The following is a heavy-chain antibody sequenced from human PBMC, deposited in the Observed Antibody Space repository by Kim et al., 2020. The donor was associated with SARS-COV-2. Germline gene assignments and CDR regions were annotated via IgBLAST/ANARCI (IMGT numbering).Heavy chain of an antibody. Sequence: STYYNPSLKSRVTISVDTSKNQFSLKLSSVTAADTAVYYCARGKQLSGDYWGQGTLVTVSS. CDR2: ST. J-gene: IGHJ4*02. CDR3: ARGKQLSGDY. D-gene: IGHD6-6*01. V-gene: IGHV4-31*02.